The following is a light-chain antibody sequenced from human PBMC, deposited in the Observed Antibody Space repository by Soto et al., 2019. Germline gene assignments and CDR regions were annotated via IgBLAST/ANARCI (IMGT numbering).Light chain of an antibody. CDR1: SSDVGVYNY. CDR3: CSYAGSPWV. CDR2: DVS. V-gene: IGLV2-11*01. J-gene: IGLJ3*02. Sequence: QSVLTQPRSVSGSPGRSVTISCTGTSSDVGVYNYVSWYQQHPGKAPKLMIYDVSIRPSGVPDRFSGSKSGNTASLTISGLQAEDEADYYCCSYAGSPWVFGGGTKVTVL.